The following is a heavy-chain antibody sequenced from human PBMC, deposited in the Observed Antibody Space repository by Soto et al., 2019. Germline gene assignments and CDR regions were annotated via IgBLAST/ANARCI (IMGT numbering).Heavy chain of an antibody. J-gene: IGHJ4*02. CDR2: ISYDGNNQ. V-gene: IGHV3-30*18. D-gene: IGHD6-19*01. Sequence: QVQLVESGGGVVQPGRSLRLSCEASGFTFSTSGMHWVRQAPGKGLEWVAIISYDGNNQYYGDSVKGRFTISRDNSKNTLYLQMNSLREEDTAVYYCAKDWGSGWEARHLDYWGQGTLVTVSS. CDR1: GFTFSTSG. CDR3: AKDWGSGWEARHLDY.